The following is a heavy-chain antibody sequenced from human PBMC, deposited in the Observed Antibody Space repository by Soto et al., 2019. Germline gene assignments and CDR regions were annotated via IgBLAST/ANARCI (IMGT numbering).Heavy chain of an antibody. D-gene: IGHD1-26*01. CDR2: INYSGGT. CDR3: ARRYGGNLDY. V-gene: IGHV4-59*08. Sequence: QVQLQESGPGLVKPSETLSLTCTVSGGSISSYYWSWIRQPPGKGLEWIGYINYSGGTNYNPSLKSRVTISVDSSKNHSSLKLSSVTAADTAVYYCARRYGGNLDYWGQGTLVTVSS. CDR1: GGSISSYY. J-gene: IGHJ4*02.